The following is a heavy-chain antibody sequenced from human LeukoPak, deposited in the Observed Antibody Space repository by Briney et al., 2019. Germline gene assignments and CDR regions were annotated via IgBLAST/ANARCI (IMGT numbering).Heavy chain of an antibody. J-gene: IGHJ4*02. CDR1: GFAFSVSW. CDR2: IKSDGSGT. V-gene: IGHV3-74*03. D-gene: IGHD2/OR15-2a*01. Sequence: PGGSPRLSCAASGFAFSVSWMHWVRQAPGKGRVWVSVIKSDGSGTAYADSVKGRFTISRDNAKNTVYLQMNSLRDEDTAVYYCAKDYFGSLEYWGQGTLVTVSS. CDR3: AKDYFGSLEY.